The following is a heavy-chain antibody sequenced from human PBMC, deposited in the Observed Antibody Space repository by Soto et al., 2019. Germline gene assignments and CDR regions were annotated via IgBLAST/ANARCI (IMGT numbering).Heavy chain of an antibody. CDR3: VKGGYKTGWPPFDH. J-gene: IGHJ4*01. V-gene: IGHV3-30*18. Sequence: QVTLVESGGAVVQSGRSLRLSCTASRFRFSAYGMHWVRQAPGKGLEWVALISDDGKTQFFTDSVEGRFTISRDNSRNTLYLQINSLRPEDTAVYYCVKGGYKTGWPPFDHWGHGTRVTVSS. D-gene: IGHD6-19*01. CDR2: ISDDGKTQ. CDR1: RFRFSAYG.